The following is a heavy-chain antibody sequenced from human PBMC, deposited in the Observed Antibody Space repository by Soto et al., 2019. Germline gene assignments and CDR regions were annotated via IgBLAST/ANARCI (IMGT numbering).Heavy chain of an antibody. Sequence: QVQLQQWGAGLLKPSETLSLTCAVYGGSFSGYYWSWIRQPPGKGLEWIGEINHSGSTNYNPSLKSRVTISVDTSQTQCSLDLSSVTAADTAVYYCARGLRDYVWGSYRSRDYWGQGTLVTVSS. CDR3: ARGLRDYVWGSYRSRDY. J-gene: IGHJ4*02. CDR1: GGSFSGYY. CDR2: INHSGST. D-gene: IGHD3-16*02. V-gene: IGHV4-34*01.